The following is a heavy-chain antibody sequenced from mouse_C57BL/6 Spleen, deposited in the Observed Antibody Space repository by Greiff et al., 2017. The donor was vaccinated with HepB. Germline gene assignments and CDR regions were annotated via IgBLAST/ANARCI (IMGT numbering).Heavy chain of an antibody. CDR2: IDPSDSYT. J-gene: IGHJ4*01. CDR1: GYTFTSYW. CDR3: ARSRGPYYYAMDY. V-gene: IGHV1-69*01. Sequence: VKLQESGAELVMPGASVKLSCKASGYTFTSYWMHWVKQRPGQGLEWIGEIDPSDSYTNYNQKFKGKSTLTVDKSSSTAYMQLSSLTSEDSAVYYCARSRGPYYYAMDYWGQGTSVTVSS.